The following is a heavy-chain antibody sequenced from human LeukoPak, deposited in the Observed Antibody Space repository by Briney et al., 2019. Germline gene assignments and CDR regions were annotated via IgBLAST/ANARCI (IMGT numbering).Heavy chain of an antibody. J-gene: IGHJ3*02. CDR1: GGSISSGDYY. Sequence: SETLSLTCTVSGGSISSGDYYWSWIRQPPGKGLEWIGYIYYSGSTYYNPSLKSRVTISVDTSKNQFSLKLSSVTAADTAVYYCARVNNWNDARAFDIWGQGTMVTVSS. D-gene: IGHD1-1*01. V-gene: IGHV4-30-4*08. CDR2: IYYSGST. CDR3: ARVNNWNDARAFDI.